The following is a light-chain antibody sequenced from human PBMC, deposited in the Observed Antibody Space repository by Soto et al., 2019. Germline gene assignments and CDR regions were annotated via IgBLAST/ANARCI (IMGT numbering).Light chain of an antibody. V-gene: IGLV2-11*01. Sequence: QSVPTQPRSVSGSPGQSVTISCTGTTSDVGNYYYVSWYQQHPGKAPKLIIYDVTKRPSGVPDRFSGSKSGNTASLIISGLQTEDEAHYYCCSSASSYTSVLFGGGTKVTVL. CDR1: TSDVGNYYY. J-gene: IGLJ2*01. CDR2: DVT. CDR3: CSSASSYTSVL.